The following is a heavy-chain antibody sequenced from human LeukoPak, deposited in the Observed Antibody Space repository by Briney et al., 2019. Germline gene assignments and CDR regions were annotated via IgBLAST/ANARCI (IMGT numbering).Heavy chain of an antibody. CDR1: GFTFSSYA. D-gene: IGHD4-17*01. CDR2: ISYDGSNK. CDR3: ATDYDTPFGY. V-gene: IGHV3-30*04. Sequence: GRSLRLSCAASGFTFSSYAMHWVRQAPGKGLEWVAVISYDGSNKYYADSVKGRFTISRDNSKNTLYLQMNSLRAEDTAVNYCATDYDTPFGYWGQGTLVTVSS. J-gene: IGHJ4*02.